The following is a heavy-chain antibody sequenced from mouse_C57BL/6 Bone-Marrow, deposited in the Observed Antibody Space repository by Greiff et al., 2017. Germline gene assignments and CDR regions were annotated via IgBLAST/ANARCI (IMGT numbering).Heavy chain of an antibody. V-gene: IGHV1-82*01. CDR3: ARVGSSYYWYFDV. CDR2: IYPGDGDT. J-gene: IGHJ1*03. Sequence: QVQLQQSGPELVKPGASVKISCKASGYAFSSSWMNWVKQRPGKGLEWIGRIYPGDGDTNYNGKFKGKATLTADKSSSTAYMQLSSLTSEDSAVYFCARVGSSYYWYFDVWGTGTTVTVSS. CDR1: GYAFSSSW. D-gene: IGHD1-1*01.